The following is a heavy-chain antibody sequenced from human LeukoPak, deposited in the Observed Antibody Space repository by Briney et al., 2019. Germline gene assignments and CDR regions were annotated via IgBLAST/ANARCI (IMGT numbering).Heavy chain of an antibody. Sequence: VASVKVSCKASGYTFTSYDINWVRQATGQGLEWMGWINPNSGNTGYAQKFQGRVTMTRNTSISTAYMELSSLRSEDTAVYYCARPLTVTTQGGGYWGQGTLVTVSS. CDR1: GYTFTSYD. CDR3: ARPLTVTTQGGGY. CDR2: INPNSGNT. V-gene: IGHV1-8*01. J-gene: IGHJ4*02. D-gene: IGHD4-17*01.